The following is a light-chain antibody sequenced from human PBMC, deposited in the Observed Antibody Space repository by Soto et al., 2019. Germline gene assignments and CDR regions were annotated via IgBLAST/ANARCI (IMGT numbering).Light chain of an antibody. CDR1: QSISTY. CDR3: QRSFRTPLT. Sequence: DIQMTQSPSSLSASVGDRVTITCRASQSISTYLNWYQQKPGKAPKLLIYAASSLQSGVPSRFSGSGSGTDFTLTISSLQPEDFATYYCQRSFRTPLTFGGGTKVEIK. J-gene: IGKJ4*01. V-gene: IGKV1-39*01. CDR2: AAS.